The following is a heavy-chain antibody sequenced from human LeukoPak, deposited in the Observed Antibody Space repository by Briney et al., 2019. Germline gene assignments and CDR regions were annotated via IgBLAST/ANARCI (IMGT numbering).Heavy chain of an antibody. D-gene: IGHD2-2*01. J-gene: IGHJ5*02. CDR2: IYYSGST. CDR3: ARNLGYCSSTSCSARFDP. V-gene: IGHV4-61*01. Sequence: SETLSLTCTVSGGSVSSGSYYWSWIRQPPGKGLEWIGYIYYSGSTNYNPSLKSRVTISVDTSKNQFPLKLSSVTAADTAVHYCARNLGYCSSTSCSARFDPWGQGTLVTVSS. CDR1: GGSVSSGSYY.